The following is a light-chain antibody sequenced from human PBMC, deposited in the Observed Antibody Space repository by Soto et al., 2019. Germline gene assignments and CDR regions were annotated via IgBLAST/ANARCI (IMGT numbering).Light chain of an antibody. CDR1: SNDVGGYNL. CDR3: CSHVGGSSPQWV. V-gene: IGLV2-23*02. CDR2: GVN. J-gene: IGLJ3*02. Sequence: QSALTQPASGSGSPGQSITISCTGTSNDVGGYNLVSGFQQHPGKAPKLMISGVNKRPSGVSNRFSGSKSANTASLTISGLEAEDEDDYYCCSHVGGSSPQWVFGGGTKLTVL.